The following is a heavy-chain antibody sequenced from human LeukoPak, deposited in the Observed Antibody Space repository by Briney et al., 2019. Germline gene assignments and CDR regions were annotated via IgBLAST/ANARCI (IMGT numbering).Heavy chain of an antibody. CDR2: FGPQVGET. D-gene: IGHD3-10*01. CDR1: GSTLTEIS. Sequence: ASVQVSCKVSGSTLTEISIDWVRQAPGKGLECMGTFGPQVGETIHAQKLQGRLKMTADTPTDTAYMEMSSLQSEDTAVYYCATGAMVYEYWGQGTLVTVSS. V-gene: IGHV1-24*01. CDR3: ATGAMVYEY. J-gene: IGHJ4*02.